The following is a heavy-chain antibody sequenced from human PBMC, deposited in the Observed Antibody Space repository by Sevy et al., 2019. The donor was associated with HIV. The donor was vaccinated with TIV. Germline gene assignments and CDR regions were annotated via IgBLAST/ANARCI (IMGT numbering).Heavy chain of an antibody. J-gene: IGHJ6*02. Sequence: ASVKVSCKASGYTFTSYAMHWVRQAPGQRLEWMGWINAGNGNTKYSQTFQGRVTITRDTSASTAYMELSSLRSEDTAVYYCARDGAVTPPYYYYGMDVWGQGTTVTVSS. CDR2: INAGNGNT. CDR3: ARDGAVTPPYYYYGMDV. V-gene: IGHV1-3*01. D-gene: IGHD4-17*01. CDR1: GYTFTSYA.